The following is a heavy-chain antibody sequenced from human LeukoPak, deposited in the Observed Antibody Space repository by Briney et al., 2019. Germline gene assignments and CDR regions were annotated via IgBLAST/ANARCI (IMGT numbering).Heavy chain of an antibody. CDR1: GVSISSYY. CDR2: IYYSGST. V-gene: IGHV4-59*08. CDR3: ARHDLDWGSFGH. J-gene: IGHJ4*02. D-gene: IGHD3-16*01. Sequence: TLSLTCTVSGVSISSYYWSWIRQPPGKGLEWIGYIYYSGSTNYNPSLKSRVTISVDTSKNQFSLKLSSVTAADTALYYCARHDLDWGSFGHWGQGTLVTVSS.